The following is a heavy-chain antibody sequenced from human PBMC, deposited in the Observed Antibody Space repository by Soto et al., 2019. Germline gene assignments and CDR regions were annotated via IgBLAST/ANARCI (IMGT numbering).Heavy chain of an antibody. V-gene: IGHV4-4*07. CDR3: ARDGMTTGDT. CDR1: GVSVRSYT. D-gene: IGHD2-21*02. Sequence: ASETLSLPCIVSGVSVRSYTWSWVRQPANKGLEWIGRVFSSVSATYNPSLKSRVSISMDTPENRISLKLDSVTAADAGVYFCARDGMTTGDTWGPGTLVTVSS. CDR2: VFSSVSA. J-gene: IGHJ4*02.